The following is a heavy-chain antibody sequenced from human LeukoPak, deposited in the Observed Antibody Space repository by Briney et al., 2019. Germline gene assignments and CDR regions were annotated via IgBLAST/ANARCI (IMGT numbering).Heavy chain of an antibody. CDR1: EFSVGSNY. CDR3: AKKYYHWFGP. J-gene: IGHJ5*02. CDR2: IYSGGST. D-gene: IGHD2/OR15-2a*01. V-gene: IGHV3-66*01. Sequence: PGGSLRLSCAASEFSVGSNYMTWVRQAPGKGLEWVSLIYSGGSTYYADSVKGRFTISRDNSKNSLYLQMNSLRAEDTALYYCAKKYYHWFGPWGQGTLVIVSS.